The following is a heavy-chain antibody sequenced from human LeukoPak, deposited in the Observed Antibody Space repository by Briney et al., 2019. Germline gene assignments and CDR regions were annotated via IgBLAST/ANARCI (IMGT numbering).Heavy chain of an antibody. CDR3: ARGGARQQLVENYCDH. J-gene: IGHJ4*02. CDR2: IYRGDNT. D-gene: IGHD6-13*01. V-gene: IGHV3-53*01. CDR1: GFSVSGNN. Sequence: GGSLRLSCAASGFSVSGNNMHWVRQAPGKGLEWVSVIYRGDNTYYAASVKGRFTVSRDNSKNTLFLQMNSLRAEDTAVYYCARGGARQQLVENYCDHWGRGTLVTVSS.